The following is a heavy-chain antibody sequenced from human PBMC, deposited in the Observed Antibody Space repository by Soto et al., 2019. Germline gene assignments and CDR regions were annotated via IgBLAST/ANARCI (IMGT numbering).Heavy chain of an antibody. J-gene: IGHJ5*02. CDR1: GFTFSSYA. D-gene: IGHD3-16*01. Sequence: LRLSCAASGFTFSSYAMSWVRQAPGKGPEWVSAISGSGGSTYYADSVKGRFTISRDNSKNTLYLQMNSLRAEDTAVYYCAPRGTLERVDPWGQGTLVTVSS. CDR3: APRGTLERVDP. CDR2: ISGSGGST. V-gene: IGHV3-23*01.